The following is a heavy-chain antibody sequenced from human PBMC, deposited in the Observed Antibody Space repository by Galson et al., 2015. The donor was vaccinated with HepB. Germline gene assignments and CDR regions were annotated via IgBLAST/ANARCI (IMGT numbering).Heavy chain of an antibody. CDR1: GFTFSDYY. CDR3: ARDGYCGGDCYIDY. V-gene: IGHV3-11*06. CDR2: ISSSSSYT. Sequence: SLRLSCAASGFTFSDYYMSWIRQAPGKGLEWVSYISSSSSYTNYADSVKGRFTISRDNAKNSLYLQMNSLRDEDTAVYYCARDGYCGGDCYIDYWGQGTLVTVSS. J-gene: IGHJ4*02. D-gene: IGHD2-21*02.